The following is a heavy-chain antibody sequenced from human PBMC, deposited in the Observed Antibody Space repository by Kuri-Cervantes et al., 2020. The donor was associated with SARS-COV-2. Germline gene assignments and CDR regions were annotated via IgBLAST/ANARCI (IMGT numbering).Heavy chain of an antibody. CDR3: ARVRNDYYYYYYMDV. Sequence: GGSLRLSCAASGFTFSDYYMSWIRQAPGRGLEWVSYISSSGSTIYYADSVKGRFTISRDSAKNSLYLQMNSLRAEDTAVYHCARVRNDYYYYYYMDVWGKGTTVTVSS. J-gene: IGHJ6*03. V-gene: IGHV3-11*04. CDR2: ISSSGSTI. CDR1: GFTFSDYY.